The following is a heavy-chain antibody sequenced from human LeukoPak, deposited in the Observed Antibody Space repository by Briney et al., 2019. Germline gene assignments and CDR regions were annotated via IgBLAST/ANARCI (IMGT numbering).Heavy chain of an antibody. CDR3: AKDSRGTYFDY. J-gene: IGHJ4*02. V-gene: IGHV3-9*03. CDR1: GFTFDDYA. CDR2: ISWNSGSI. Sequence: PGGSLRLSCAASGFTFDDYAMHWVRQAPGKGLEWVSGISWNSGSIGYADSVKGRLTISRDNAKNSLYLQMNGLRAEDMALYYCAKDSRGTYFDYWGQGTLVTVSS. D-gene: IGHD3-10*01.